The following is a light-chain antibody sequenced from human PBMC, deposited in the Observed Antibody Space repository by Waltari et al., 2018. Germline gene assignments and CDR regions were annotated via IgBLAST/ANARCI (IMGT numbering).Light chain of an antibody. CDR3: CSYAGGTTYV. V-gene: IGLV2-23*02. Sequence: QPALTQPASVSGSPGQSSPLSCTGHSSDVGISHVVSLYQQYPGKAPKFIIYEVSEGPSGVSNRFSGSKSGNTASLTISGLQAEDEADYYCCSYAGGTTYVFGTGTKVTVL. CDR2: EVS. CDR1: SSDVGISHV. J-gene: IGLJ1*01.